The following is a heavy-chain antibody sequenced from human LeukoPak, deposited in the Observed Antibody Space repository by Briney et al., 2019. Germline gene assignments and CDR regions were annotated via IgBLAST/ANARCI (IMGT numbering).Heavy chain of an antibody. V-gene: IGHV1-8*01. Sequence: ASVKVSCKASGYTFTSYDINWVRQATGQGLEWMGRMNPNSGNTGYAQKFQGRVTMTRNTSISTAYMELSSLRSEDTAVYYCARGRNAQVVVVITTVVFDYWGQGTLVTVSS. J-gene: IGHJ4*02. D-gene: IGHD3-22*01. CDR3: ARGRNAQVVVVITTVVFDY. CDR1: GYTFTSYD. CDR2: MNPNSGNT.